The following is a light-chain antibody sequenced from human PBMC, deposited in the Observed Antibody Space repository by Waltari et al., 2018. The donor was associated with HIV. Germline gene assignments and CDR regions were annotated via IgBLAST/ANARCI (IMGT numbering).Light chain of an antibody. CDR3: QGYNSANT. J-gene: IGKJ3*01. Sequence: DIQMTQSPSSLSASVGDRVTITCRTSQGISSYLAWYPQKPGKIPKLLIYSASTLQSGVPSRFSGSGSGTDFTLTISSLQPEDVATYFCQGYNSANTFGPGTKVDIK. CDR1: QGISSY. CDR2: SAS. V-gene: IGKV1-27*01.